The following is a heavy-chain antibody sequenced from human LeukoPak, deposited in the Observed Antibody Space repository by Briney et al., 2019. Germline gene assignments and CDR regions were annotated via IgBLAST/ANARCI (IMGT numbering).Heavy chain of an antibody. CDR1: GFTFSDYY. CDR2: ISSSGSTI. Sequence: GGSLRLSCAASGFTFSDYYMSWIRQAPGKGLEWVSYISSSGSTIYYAGSVKGRFTISRDNVKNSLYLQMNSLRAEDTAVYYCATRNMTTVSPWGQGTLVTVSS. V-gene: IGHV3-11*01. J-gene: IGHJ5*02. D-gene: IGHD4-17*01. CDR3: ATRNMTTVSP.